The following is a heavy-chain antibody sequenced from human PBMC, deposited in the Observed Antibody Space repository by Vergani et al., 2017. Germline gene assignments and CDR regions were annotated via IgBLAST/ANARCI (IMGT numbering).Heavy chain of an antibody. CDR3: AKDLVTYYYDSSGSS. D-gene: IGHD3-22*01. CDR2: ISSSGRTI. J-gene: IGHJ4*02. Sequence: EVQLVESGGGLVQPGGSLRLSSPASLFTFSCFHLHWVRQAPGKGLAWVSYISSSGRTIYYADSVKGLFTSSRDNAKNSLYLQMNSLRAEDTAVYYCAKDLVTYYYDSSGSSWGQGTLVTVSS. V-gene: IGHV3-48*03. CDR1: LFTFSCFH.